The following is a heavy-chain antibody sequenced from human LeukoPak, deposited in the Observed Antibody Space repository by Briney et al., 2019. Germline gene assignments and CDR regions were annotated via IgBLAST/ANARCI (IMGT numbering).Heavy chain of an antibody. CDR2: IYSGGST. V-gene: IGHV3-66*01. D-gene: IGHD5-18*01. CDR3: ARETQLFYFDY. CDR1: GFTVSINY. Sequence: GGSLRLSCAASGFTVSINYMSWVRQAPGKGLEWVSVIYSGGSTYYADSVKGRFTISRDNSKNTLYLQMNSLRAEDTAVYYCARETQLFYFDYWGQGTLVTVSS. J-gene: IGHJ4*02.